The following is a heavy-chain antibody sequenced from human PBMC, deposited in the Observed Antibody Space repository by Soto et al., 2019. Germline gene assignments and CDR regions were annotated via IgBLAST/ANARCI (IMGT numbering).Heavy chain of an antibody. V-gene: IGHV3-23*01. CDR2: ISGSDGKT. D-gene: IGHD3-3*01. Sequence: GESLKIACAASGFSFGSYALSWVRQAPGKGLEWVSTISGSDGKTFYADSVKGRFSISRHTSQNTLYLQMNSLRADDTAIYYCARWSYLDYWGQGTRVTVSS. J-gene: IGHJ4*02. CDR1: GFSFGSYA. CDR3: ARWSYLDY.